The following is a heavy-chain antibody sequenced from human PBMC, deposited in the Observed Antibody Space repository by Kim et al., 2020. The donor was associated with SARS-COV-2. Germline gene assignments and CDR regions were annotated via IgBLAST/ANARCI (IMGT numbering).Heavy chain of an antibody. J-gene: IGHJ4*02. Sequence: GGSLRLSCAASGFTFSSYSMNWVRQAPGKGLEWVSSISSSSSDIYYADSVKGRFTISRDNAKNSLYLQMNSLRAEDTAVYYCARDYYDSSGYYQYYFDYWGQGTLVTVSS. CDR3: ARDYYDSSGYYQYYFDY. CDR1: GFTFSSYS. D-gene: IGHD3-22*01. CDR2: ISSSSSDI. V-gene: IGHV3-21*01.